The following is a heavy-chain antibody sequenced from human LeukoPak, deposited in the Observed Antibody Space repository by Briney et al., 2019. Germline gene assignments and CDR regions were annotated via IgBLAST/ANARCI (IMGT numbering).Heavy chain of an antibody. J-gene: IGHJ4*02. CDR1: GYTFTGFY. V-gene: IGHV1-2*02. CDR2: INPNSGGT. D-gene: IGHD1-26*01. Sequence: ASVKVSCKASGYTFTGFYMHWVRQAPGQGLEWMGWINPNSGGTNYAQKFQRRVTMTRDTSISTAYMELSRLRSDDTAVYYCARVDSGSYSIDCWGQGTIVSFCS. CDR3: ARVDSGSYSIDC.